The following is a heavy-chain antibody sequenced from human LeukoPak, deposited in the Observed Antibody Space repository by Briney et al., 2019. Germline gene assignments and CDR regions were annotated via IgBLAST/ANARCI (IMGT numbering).Heavy chain of an antibody. CDR1: GGSISSYY. CDR2: IYYSGST. J-gene: IGHJ4*02. Sequence: PSETLSLTCTVSGGSISSYYWSWIRQPPGKGLEWIGYIYYSGSTNYNPSLKSRVTISVDTSKNQFSLKLSSVTAADTAVYYCARRVSVAALVYFDYWGQGTLVTVSS. V-gene: IGHV4-59*08. D-gene: IGHD6-19*01. CDR3: ARRVSVAALVYFDY.